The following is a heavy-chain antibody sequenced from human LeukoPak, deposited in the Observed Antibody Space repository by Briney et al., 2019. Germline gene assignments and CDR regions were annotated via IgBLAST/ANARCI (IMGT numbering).Heavy chain of an antibody. D-gene: IGHD2-2*02. V-gene: IGHV4-31*03. CDR2: IYYSGST. CDR1: GGSISSGGYY. CDR3: AAVYCSSTSCYTAFDY. Sequence: SETLSLTCTVSGGSISSGGYYWSWISQHPGKGLEWIGYIYYSGSTYYNPSLKSRVTISVDTSKNQFSLKLSSVTAADTAVYYCAAVYCSSTSCYTAFDYWGQGTLVTVSS. J-gene: IGHJ4*02.